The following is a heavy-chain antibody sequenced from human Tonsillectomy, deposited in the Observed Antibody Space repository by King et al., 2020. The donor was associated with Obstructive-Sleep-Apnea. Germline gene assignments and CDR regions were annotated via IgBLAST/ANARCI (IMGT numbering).Heavy chain of an antibody. CDR2: ISGNGGST. Sequence: VQLVESGGGLVQPGGSLRLSCAASGFTFSSYAMHWVRQAPGKGLEYVSAISGNGGSTYYANSVKGRCTISRDNSKNTLYLQMGSLRTEDMAVYYCAREARTGGSYPGWGQGTLVTVSS. CDR1: GFTFSSYA. V-gene: IGHV3-64*01. D-gene: IGHD1-26*01. J-gene: IGHJ4*02. CDR3: AREARTGGSYPG.